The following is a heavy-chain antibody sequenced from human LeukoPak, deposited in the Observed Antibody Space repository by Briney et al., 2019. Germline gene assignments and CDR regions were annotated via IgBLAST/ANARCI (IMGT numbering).Heavy chain of an antibody. D-gene: IGHD3-10*01. V-gene: IGHV2-5*08. J-gene: IGHJ5*02. CDR1: GGSISSYYW. Sequence: TLSLTCTVSGGSISSYYWSWIRQPPGKALEWLALIYWDDDKRYSPSLKSRLTITKDTSKNQVVLTMTNMDPVDAATYYCAHRTGRITMVRGVIEQYNWFDPWGQGTLVTVSS. CDR3: AHRTGRITMVRGVIEQYNWFDP. CDR2: IYWDDDK.